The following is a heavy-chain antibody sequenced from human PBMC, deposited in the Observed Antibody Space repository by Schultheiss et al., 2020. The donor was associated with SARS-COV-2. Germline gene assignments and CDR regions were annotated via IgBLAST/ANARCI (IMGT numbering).Heavy chain of an antibody. CDR1: GFTFSDYY. J-gene: IGHJ3*02. V-gene: IGHV3-11*06. CDR2: ISSSSSYT. D-gene: IGHD1-26*01. Sequence: GGSLRLSCAASGFTFSDYYMSWIRQAPGKGLEWVSYISSSSSYTNYADSVKGRFTISRDNAKNSLYLQMNSLRAEDTAVYYCARDRDGSYEPLPNDAFDIWGQGTMVTVSS. CDR3: ARDRDGSYEPLPNDAFDI.